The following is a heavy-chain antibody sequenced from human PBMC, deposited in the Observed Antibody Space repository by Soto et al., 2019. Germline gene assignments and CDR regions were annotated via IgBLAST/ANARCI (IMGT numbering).Heavy chain of an antibody. CDR3: AIGWQGYPPLYYGRDG. J-gene: IGHJ6*02. D-gene: IGHD5-12*01. Sequence: QVQLVQSGAEVKKPGSSVKVSCKASGGTFSSYAISWVRKAPGQGLAWMGGIIPIFGTANYAQKFQGRVTITADKSTSTADMELSSLSSEDTAVYYCAIGWQGYPPLYYGRDGWGQGTTVTVSS. CDR2: IIPIFGTA. V-gene: IGHV1-69*06. CDR1: GGTFSSYA.